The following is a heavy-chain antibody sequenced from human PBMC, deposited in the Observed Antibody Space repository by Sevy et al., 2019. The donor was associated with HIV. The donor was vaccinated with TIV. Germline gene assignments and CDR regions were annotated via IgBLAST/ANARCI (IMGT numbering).Heavy chain of an antibody. CDR3: ARASDSRGYFDY. V-gene: IGHV3-23*01. Sequence: GGSLRLSCAASGFTFSSYAMNWVRQAPGKGLEWVSGISGSGGSGDKTNYADSVKGRFTISRDDSKNSLYLQLNSLGAEGTATYYCARASDSRGYFDYWGQGTLVTVSS. CDR2: ISGSGGSGDKT. D-gene: IGHD3-22*01. CDR1: GFTFSSYA. J-gene: IGHJ4*02.